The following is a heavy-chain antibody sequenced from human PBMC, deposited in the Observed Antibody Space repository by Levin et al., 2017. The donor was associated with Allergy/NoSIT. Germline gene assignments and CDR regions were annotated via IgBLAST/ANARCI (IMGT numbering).Heavy chain of an antibody. V-gene: IGHV1-69*04. CDR2: IIPILGIA. D-gene: IGHD3-10*01. Sequence: SVKVSCKASGGTFSSYAISWVRQAPGQGLEWMGRIIPILGIANYAQKFQGRVTITADKSTSTAYMELSSLRSEDTAVYYCARDAGYYGSGSYENNWYFDLWGRGTLVTVSS. CDR1: GGTFSSYA. J-gene: IGHJ2*01. CDR3: ARDAGYYGSGSYENNWYFDL.